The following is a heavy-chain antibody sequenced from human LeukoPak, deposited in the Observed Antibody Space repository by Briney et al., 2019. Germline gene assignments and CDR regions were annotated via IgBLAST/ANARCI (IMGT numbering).Heavy chain of an antibody. CDR2: IYYSGSI. D-gene: IGHD5-12*01. CDR3: ARDTSKWLQNDDAFDI. Sequence: SETLSLTCTVSGGSISSYYWSWIRQPPGKGLEWIGYIYYSGSINYNPSLKSRVTISVDTSKNQFSLKLSSVTAADTAVYYCARDTSKWLQNDDAFDIWGQGTMVTVSS. CDR1: GGSISSYY. V-gene: IGHV4-59*01. J-gene: IGHJ3*02.